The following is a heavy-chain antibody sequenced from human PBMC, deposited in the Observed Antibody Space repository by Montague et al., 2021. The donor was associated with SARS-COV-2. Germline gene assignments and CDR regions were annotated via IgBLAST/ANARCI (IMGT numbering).Heavy chain of an antibody. J-gene: IGHJ4*02. CDR1: GGSISSGSYY. CDR2: IYTSGST. V-gene: IGHV4-61*02. D-gene: IGHD1-1*01. Sequence: TLSLTCTVSGGSISSGSYYWSWIRQPAGKGLEWIGRIYTSGSTNYNPSLKSRVTISVDTSKNQFPLKLSSVTAADTAVYYCARAQNTCFIANCVNYFDSWGLGALVTVSS. CDR3: ARAQNTCFIANCVNYFDS.